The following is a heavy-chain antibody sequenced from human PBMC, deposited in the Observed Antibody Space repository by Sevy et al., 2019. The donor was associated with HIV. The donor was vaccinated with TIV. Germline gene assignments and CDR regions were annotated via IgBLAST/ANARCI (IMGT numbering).Heavy chain of an antibody. V-gene: IGHV3-21*04. J-gene: IGHJ6*02. D-gene: IGHD5-18*01. Sequence: GGSLRLSCAASGFTFSSYSMNWVRQAPGKGLEWVSSISSSSSYIYYAASVKGRFTISMDNAKNSLLLQMNSLRAEDTAVYYCASVLGAYSYGFCGIDVWGQGTTVTVSS. CDR2: ISSSSSYI. CDR1: GFTFSSYS. CDR3: ASVLGAYSYGFCGIDV.